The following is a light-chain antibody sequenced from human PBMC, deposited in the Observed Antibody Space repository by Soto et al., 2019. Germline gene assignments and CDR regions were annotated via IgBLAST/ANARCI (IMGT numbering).Light chain of an antibody. CDR2: YDH. Sequence: QSVLTQPTSVSEAPRQRVTISCSGSSSNIGNNVVNWYQQFPGKAPKLLIYYDHLLPSGVSDRFSGSKSGSSATLAINGLQSEDEADYYCAAWDDSLNGVVIGGGTKLTVL. V-gene: IGLV1-36*01. CDR3: AAWDDSLNGVV. J-gene: IGLJ2*01. CDR1: SSNIGNNV.